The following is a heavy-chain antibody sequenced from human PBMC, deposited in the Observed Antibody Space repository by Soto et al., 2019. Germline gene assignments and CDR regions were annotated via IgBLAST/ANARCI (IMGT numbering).Heavy chain of an antibody. CDR1: GYTFSKYW. V-gene: IGHV5-51*01. CDR2: IYPGDSDA. Sequence: GESLKISCKGSGYTFSKYWIGWVRQKPGKGLEWMGMIYPGDSDARYSPSFEGQVTFSVDQSINTAYLQWNSLKASDTAMYYCARQGGEYNTMSDYWGRGTLVTVSS. D-gene: IGHD1-20*01. CDR3: ARQGGEYNTMSDY. J-gene: IGHJ4*02.